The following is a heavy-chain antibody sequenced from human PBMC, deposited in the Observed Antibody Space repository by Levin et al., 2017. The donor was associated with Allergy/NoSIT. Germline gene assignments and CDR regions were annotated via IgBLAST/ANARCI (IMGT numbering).Heavy chain of an antibody. CDR2: IGSSNTVI. CDR1: GFTFSSYS. CDR3: ARHDYGGNSPDY. V-gene: IGHV3-48*02. D-gene: IGHD4-23*01. J-gene: IGHJ4*02. Sequence: PGGSLRLSCAASGFTFSSYSMEWVRQAPGKGLEWVSYIGSSNTVIYYADSVKGRFTISRDNAKNSLYLQMNSLGDEDTAVYYCARHDYGGNSPDYWGQGTLVTVS.